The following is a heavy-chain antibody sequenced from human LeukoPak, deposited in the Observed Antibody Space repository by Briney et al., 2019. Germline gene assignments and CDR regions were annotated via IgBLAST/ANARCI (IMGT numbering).Heavy chain of an antibody. Sequence: SETLSLTCTVSGGSISSYYWSWIRQPPGKGLEWIGYIYYSRSTNYNPSLKSRVTISVDTSKNQFSLKLSSVTAADTAVYYCARITKLQYFDYWGQGTLVTVSS. CDR3: ARITKLQYFDY. J-gene: IGHJ4*02. V-gene: IGHV4-59*01. CDR1: GGSISSYY. D-gene: IGHD3-16*01. CDR2: IYYSRST.